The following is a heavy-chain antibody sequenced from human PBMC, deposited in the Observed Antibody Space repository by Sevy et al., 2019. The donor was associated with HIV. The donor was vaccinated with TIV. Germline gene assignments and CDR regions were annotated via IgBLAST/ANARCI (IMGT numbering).Heavy chain of an antibody. J-gene: IGHJ5*02. Sequence: GGSLRLSCAASGFSFSNYVMTWVRQAPGKGLEWVSSISGTGISTYYTDSVKGRFTISRDNSKNTLFLQTSRLRVEDTAVYYCAKSWATPVPHSGIFDPWGQGTLVTVSS. CDR2: ISGTGIST. V-gene: IGHV3-23*01. CDR3: AKSWATPVPHSGIFDP. CDR1: GFSFSNYV. D-gene: IGHD5-12*01.